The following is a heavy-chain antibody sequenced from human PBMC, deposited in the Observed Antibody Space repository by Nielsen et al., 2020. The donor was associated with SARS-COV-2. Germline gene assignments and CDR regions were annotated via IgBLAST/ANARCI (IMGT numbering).Heavy chain of an antibody. D-gene: IGHD6-19*01. CDR3: ATSGQVGY. CDR1: GFTFDDYA. J-gene: IGHJ4*02. V-gene: IGHV3-9*01. Sequence: SLKISCAASGFTFDDYAMHWVRQAPGKGLEWVSGISWNSGSIGYADSVKGRFTISRDNAKNSLYLQMNSLRAEDTALYYCATSGQVGYRGQGTLVTVSS. CDR2: ISWNSGSI.